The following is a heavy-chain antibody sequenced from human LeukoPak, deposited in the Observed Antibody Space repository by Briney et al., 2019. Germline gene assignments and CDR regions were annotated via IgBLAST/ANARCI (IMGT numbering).Heavy chain of an antibody. CDR2: IYHSGTT. CDR1: GYSISSGYY. V-gene: IGHV4-38-2*01. CDR3: ASGITMIVVAH. D-gene: IGHD3-22*01. J-gene: IGHJ4*02. Sequence: PSETLSLTCAVSGYSISSGYYWGWIRQPPGKGLEWIGYIYHSGTTYYNPSLKSRVTMSVDTSKNQFSLKLSSVTAADTAAYYCASGITMIVVAHWGQGILVTVSS.